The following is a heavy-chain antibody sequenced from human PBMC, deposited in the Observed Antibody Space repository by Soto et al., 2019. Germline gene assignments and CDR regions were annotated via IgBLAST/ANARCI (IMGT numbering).Heavy chain of an antibody. CDR1: GGSISSYY. V-gene: IGHV4-59*01. CDR3: ARGIAAADYYFDY. D-gene: IGHD6-13*01. Sequence: ASETLSLTCTVSGGSISSYYWSWIRQPPGKGLEWIGYIYYSGSTNYNPSLKSRVTISVDTSKNQFSLKLSSVTAADTAVYYCARGIAAADYYFDYWGQGTLVTV. J-gene: IGHJ4*02. CDR2: IYYSGST.